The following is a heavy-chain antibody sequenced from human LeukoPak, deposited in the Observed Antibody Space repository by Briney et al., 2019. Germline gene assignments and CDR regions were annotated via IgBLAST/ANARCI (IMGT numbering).Heavy chain of an antibody. J-gene: IGHJ4*02. Sequence: GRSLRLSCAASGFTFSSYGMHWVRQAPGKGLEWVAVISYDGSNKYYADSVKGRFIISRDNSKNTLYLQMNSLRAEDTAVYYCAKDRGGEYQLLLDYWGQGTLVTVSS. V-gene: IGHV3-30*18. CDR2: ISYDGSNK. CDR1: GFTFSSYG. D-gene: IGHD2-2*01. CDR3: AKDRGGEYQLLLDY.